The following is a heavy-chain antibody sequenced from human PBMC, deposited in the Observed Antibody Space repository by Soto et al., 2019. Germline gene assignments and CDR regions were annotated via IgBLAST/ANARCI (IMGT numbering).Heavy chain of an antibody. CDR1: GYNFASNH. V-gene: IGHV1-46*01. CDR2: IHPTDGST. D-gene: IGHD6-13*01. J-gene: IGHJ4*02. CDR3: ARDRFGSWTFDY. Sequence: QVQLVQSGAEVREPGASVKVSCKASGYNFASNHMHWVRQTPGQGLEWMGIIHPTDGSTSYAQKFRGRVTLTRDTPTNTDYMGLSGLTSEDTAVYYCARDRFGSWTFDYWGQGTLVTVSS.